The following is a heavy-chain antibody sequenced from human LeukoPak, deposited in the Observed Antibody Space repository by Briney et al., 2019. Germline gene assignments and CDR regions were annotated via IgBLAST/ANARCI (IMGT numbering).Heavy chain of an antibody. Sequence: GGSLRLSCAASGFTFSSYSMNWVRQAPGKGLEWVASISSGSTYISSADSVKGRFTISRDNAKDSLYLQMSSLRAEDTAVYYCAREGVTMIRGVGHYDYWGQGTLVTVSS. V-gene: IGHV3-21*01. CDR2: ISSGSTYI. J-gene: IGHJ4*02. CDR1: GFTFSSYS. D-gene: IGHD3-10*01. CDR3: AREGVTMIRGVGHYDY.